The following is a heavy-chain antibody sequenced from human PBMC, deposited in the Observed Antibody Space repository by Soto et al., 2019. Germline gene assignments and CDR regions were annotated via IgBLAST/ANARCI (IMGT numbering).Heavy chain of an antibody. D-gene: IGHD1-26*01. Sequence: QVQLVQSGAEVKKPGASVKVSCKASGYTFASYGISWVRQAPGQGLEWMGWISAYNGNTNYAQKLQRRVTMTTVTATTAAYMELRSMRSDDTVVYYGGRSVGLSDGMDGWGQKTTVTVSS. CDR1: GYTFASYG. CDR3: GRSVGLSDGMDG. J-gene: IGHJ6*01. CDR2: ISAYNGNT. V-gene: IGHV1-18*01.